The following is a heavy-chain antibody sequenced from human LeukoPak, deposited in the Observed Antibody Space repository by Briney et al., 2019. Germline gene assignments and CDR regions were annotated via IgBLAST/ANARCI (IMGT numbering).Heavy chain of an antibody. Sequence: GGSLRLSCAASGFTFSSYAMSWVRQAPGKGLEWVSGSSGSGGNTHYADSVKGRFTISRGNSKNTLYLQMNSLRAEDTAVYYCAKDSAKKYDEYWGQGTQVTVSS. CDR3: AKDSAKKYDEY. CDR1: GFTFSSYA. D-gene: IGHD2/OR15-2a*01. V-gene: IGHV3-23*01. J-gene: IGHJ4*02. CDR2: SSGSGGNT.